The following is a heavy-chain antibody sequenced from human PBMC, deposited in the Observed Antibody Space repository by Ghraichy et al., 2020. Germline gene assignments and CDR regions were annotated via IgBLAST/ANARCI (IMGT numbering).Heavy chain of an antibody. V-gene: IGHV3-30-3*01. J-gene: IGHJ3*02. CDR3: ARVRFGSNWRAAFDI. CDR1: GFALSSYA. CDR2: ISYDGSNK. Sequence: GSLRLSCAASGFALSSYAMHWVRQAPGKGLKWVAGISYDGSNKYHADSVKGRFTISRDNSKNTLYLQMNSLRGEDTAVYYCARVRFGSNWRAAFDIWGQGTMFTVSS. D-gene: IGHD6-13*01.